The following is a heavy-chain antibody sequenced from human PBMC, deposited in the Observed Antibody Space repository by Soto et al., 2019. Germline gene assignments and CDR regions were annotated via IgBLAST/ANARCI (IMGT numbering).Heavy chain of an antibody. J-gene: IGHJ4*02. Sequence: GGSLRLSCAAFGLSVSSNYMTWVRQAPGKGPEWVAIIYGGGNTFYADSVKGRFTISRDNSKNTLYLQMNSLRAEDTAVYYCVRQYSGSLDYWGQGTLVTVSS. CDR3: VRQYSGSLDY. D-gene: IGHD1-26*01. CDR2: IYGGGNT. V-gene: IGHV3-66*04. CDR1: GLSVSSNY.